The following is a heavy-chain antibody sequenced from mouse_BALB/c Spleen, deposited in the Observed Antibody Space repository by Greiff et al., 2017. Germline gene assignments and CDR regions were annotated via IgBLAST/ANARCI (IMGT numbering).Heavy chain of an antibody. CDR3: ARGAGRGFAY. Sequence: EVKLMESGPSLVKPSQTLSLTCSVTGDSITSCYWNWIRKFPGNKLEYMGYISYSGSTYYYPSLKSRISITRDTSKNQYYLQLNSVTTEDTATYYCARGAGRGFAYWGQGTLVTVSA. CDR1: GDSITSCY. CDR2: ISYSGST. D-gene: IGHD3-3*01. V-gene: IGHV3-8*02. J-gene: IGHJ3*01.